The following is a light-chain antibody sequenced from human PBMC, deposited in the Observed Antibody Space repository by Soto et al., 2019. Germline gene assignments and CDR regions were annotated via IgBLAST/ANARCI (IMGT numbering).Light chain of an antibody. V-gene: IGLV1-40*01. Sequence: QSVLKQPPSVSGAPGQRVTISCTGSSSNIGAGYDVHWYQQLPGTAPKLLICGNSNRPSGVPDRFSGSKSGTSASLAITGLQAEDEADYYCQSYDSSLSGYVFGTGTKVTVL. J-gene: IGLJ1*01. CDR1: SSNIGAGYD. CDR2: GNS. CDR3: QSYDSSLSGYV.